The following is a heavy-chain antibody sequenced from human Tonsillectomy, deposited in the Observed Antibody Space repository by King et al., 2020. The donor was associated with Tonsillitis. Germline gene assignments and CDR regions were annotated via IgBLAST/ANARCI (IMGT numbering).Heavy chain of an antibody. V-gene: IGHV5-51*01. D-gene: IGHD3-22*01. J-gene: IGHJ4*02. CDR2: IYPGVSDT. CDR3: ARGEVGYYYDSSGEYYFDY. CDR1: GYSFTSYW. Sequence: QLVQSGAEVKKPGESLKISCKGSGYSFTSYWIGWVRQMPGKGLEWMGIIYPGVSDTRYSPSFQGQVTISADKSISTAYLQWSSLKASDTAMYYCARGEVGYYYDSSGEYYFDYWGQGTLVTVSS.